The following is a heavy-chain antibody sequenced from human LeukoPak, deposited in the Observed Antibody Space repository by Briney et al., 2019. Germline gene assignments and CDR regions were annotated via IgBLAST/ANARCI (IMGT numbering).Heavy chain of an antibody. Sequence: PSETLSLTCTVSGASISSSSYFWGWIRQPPGKGLEYIGSVYYSGRTYYNPSLKSRVTISLDTSKNQFSLRLTSVTAADTAVYYCARGTARERNMAFDIWGQGTMVTVSS. CDR2: VYYSGRT. J-gene: IGHJ3*02. V-gene: IGHV4-39*01. CDR1: GASISSSSYF. CDR3: ARGTARERNMAFDI. D-gene: IGHD1-1*01.